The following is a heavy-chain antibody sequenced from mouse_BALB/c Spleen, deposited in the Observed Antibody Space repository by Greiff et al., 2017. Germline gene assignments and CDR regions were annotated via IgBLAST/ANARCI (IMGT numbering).Heavy chain of an antibody. Sequence: QVQLQQSGAELMKPGASVKISCKATGYTFSSYWIEWVKQRPGHGLEWIGEILPGSGSTNYNEKFKGKATFTADTSSNTAYMQLSSLTSEDSAVYYCARRDWGYAMDYWGQGTSVTVSS. CDR1: GYTFSSYW. V-gene: IGHV1-9*01. CDR3: ARRDWGYAMDY. D-gene: IGHD4-1*01. J-gene: IGHJ4*01. CDR2: ILPGSGST.